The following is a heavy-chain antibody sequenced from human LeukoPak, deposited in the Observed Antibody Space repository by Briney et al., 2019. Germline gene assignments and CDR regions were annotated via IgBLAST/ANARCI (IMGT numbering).Heavy chain of an antibody. J-gene: IGHJ5*02. V-gene: IGHV3-21*01. Sequence: GGSLRLSCAASGFTFSSYSMNWVRQALGKGLEWVSSISSSSSYIYYADSVKGRFTISRDNAKNSLYLQMNSLRAEDTAVYYCARDLYSGYDFFRNRWFDPWGQGTLVTVSS. CDR2: ISSSSSYI. CDR3: ARDLYSGYDFFRNRWFDP. D-gene: IGHD5-12*01. CDR1: GFTFSSYS.